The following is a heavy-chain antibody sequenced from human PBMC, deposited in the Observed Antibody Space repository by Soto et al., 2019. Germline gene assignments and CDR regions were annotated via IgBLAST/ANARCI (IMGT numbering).Heavy chain of an antibody. D-gene: IGHD4-17*01. CDR1: GFTFSNAW. Sequence: VGSLRLSCAASGFTFSNAWMSWVRQAPGKGLEWVGRIKSKTDGGTTDYAAPVKGRFTISRDDSKNTLYLQMNSLKTEDTAVYYCTTARGTYGAEYFQHWGQGTLVTVSS. J-gene: IGHJ1*01. CDR3: TTARGTYGAEYFQH. V-gene: IGHV3-15*01. CDR2: IKSKTDGGTT.